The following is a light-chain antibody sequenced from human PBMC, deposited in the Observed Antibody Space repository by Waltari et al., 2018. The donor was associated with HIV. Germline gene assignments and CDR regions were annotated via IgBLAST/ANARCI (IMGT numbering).Light chain of an antibody. Sequence: QSALTQPASVSGSPGQSITISCTGTSSDIGGYDYVSWYQQHPGKAPKRMIYVVSSRPAGVSNRFSGARSGNTASLTISGLQAEDEADYYCSAYTSSSTLAVFGGGTKLTVL. CDR1: SSDIGGYDY. CDR2: VVS. J-gene: IGLJ2*01. V-gene: IGLV2-14*01. CDR3: SAYTSSSTLAV.